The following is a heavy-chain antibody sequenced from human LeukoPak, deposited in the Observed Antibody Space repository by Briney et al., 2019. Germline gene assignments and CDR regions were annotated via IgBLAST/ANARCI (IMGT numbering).Heavy chain of an antibody. Sequence: GGSLRLSCAASGFTFSGSAMHWVRQVSGKGLEWIGRIRSKPNDYATTYAASMKGRFTISRDDSSNTAYLQMNNLKSEDTAVYYCTRHAASGGSGIDYWGQGTLVTVSS. V-gene: IGHV3-73*01. CDR3: TRHAASGGSGIDY. CDR2: IRSKPNDYAT. D-gene: IGHD3-10*01. CDR1: GFTFSGSA. J-gene: IGHJ4*02.